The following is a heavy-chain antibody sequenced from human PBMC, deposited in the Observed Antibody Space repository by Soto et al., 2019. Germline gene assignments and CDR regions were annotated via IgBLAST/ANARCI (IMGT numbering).Heavy chain of an antibody. D-gene: IGHD3-22*01. J-gene: IGHJ3*02. CDR2: IWYDGSNK. V-gene: IGHV3-33*01. Sequence: GGSLRLSCAASGFTFSSYGMHWVRQAPGKGLEWVAVIWYDGSNKYYADSVKGRLTISRDNSKNTLYLQMNSLRAEDTAVYYCARDLHTYYYDSSGYYKAPNDAFDIWGQGTMVTVSS. CDR3: ARDLHTYYYDSSGYYKAPNDAFDI. CDR1: GFTFSSYG.